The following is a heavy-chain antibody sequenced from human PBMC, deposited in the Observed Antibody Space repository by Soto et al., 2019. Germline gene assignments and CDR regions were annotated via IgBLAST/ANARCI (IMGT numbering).Heavy chain of an antibody. CDR1: GGSISTGDYS. CDR3: ARACWGGDCSDDYYFHAMDG. D-gene: IGHD2-21*02. V-gene: IGHV4-30-2*01. Sequence: SSETLSLTCAVSGGSISTGDYSWSWIRQPPGKGLEWIGYIYHSGRTYYNPSLKSRVTISVYRSTNQFSLKVSSVTAADTAIYDGARACWGGDCSDDYYFHAMDGWGQGTTVTVSS. CDR2: IYHSGRT. J-gene: IGHJ6*02.